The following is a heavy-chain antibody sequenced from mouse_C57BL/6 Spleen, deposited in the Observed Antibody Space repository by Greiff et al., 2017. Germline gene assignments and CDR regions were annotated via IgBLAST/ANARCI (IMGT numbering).Heavy chain of an antibody. CDR3: TTYDYDLDY. J-gene: IGHJ2*01. CDR1: GFNIKDDY. Sequence: EVHLVESGAELVRPGASVKLSCTASGFNIKDDYMHWVKQRPEQGLEWIGWIDPENGDTEYASKFQGKATITADTSSNTAYLQLSSLTSEDTAVYYCTTYDYDLDYWGQGTTLTVSS. CDR2: IDPENGDT. D-gene: IGHD2-4*01. V-gene: IGHV14-4*01.